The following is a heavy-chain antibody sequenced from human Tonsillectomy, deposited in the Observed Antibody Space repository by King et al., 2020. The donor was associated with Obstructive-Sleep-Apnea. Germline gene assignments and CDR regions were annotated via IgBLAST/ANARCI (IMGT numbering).Heavy chain of an antibody. Sequence: QLQESGPGLVKPSQTLSLTCTVSGGAISSGGYYWSWIRQHPGKGLEWIGYIYYSGNTYYNPSLKSRVTISVDTSKNQFSLKLSSMTVADTAVYYCARESLHYDILTGYSKDNWFDPWGQGTLVTVSS. CDR3: ARESLHYDILTGYSKDNWFDP. D-gene: IGHD3-9*01. CDR1: GGAISSGGYY. V-gene: IGHV4-31*03. J-gene: IGHJ5*02. CDR2: IYYSGNT.